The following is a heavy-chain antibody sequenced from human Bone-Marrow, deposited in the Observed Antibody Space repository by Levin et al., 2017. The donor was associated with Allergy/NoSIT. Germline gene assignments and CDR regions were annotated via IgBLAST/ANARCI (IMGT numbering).Heavy chain of an antibody. CDR2: IYSGGST. CDR1: GLTVSSNY. J-gene: IGHJ6*03. V-gene: IGHV3-66*02. CDR3: ARGMPRCSSINCYYSHV. Sequence: PGGSLRLSCAASGLTVSSNYMSWVRQAPGKGLEWVSVIYSGGSTYYADSVKGGFTISRDNSTNTLYLQMNSMRAEDTAVYYSARGMPRCSSINCYYSHVWGKGTTVTVS. D-gene: IGHD2-2*01.